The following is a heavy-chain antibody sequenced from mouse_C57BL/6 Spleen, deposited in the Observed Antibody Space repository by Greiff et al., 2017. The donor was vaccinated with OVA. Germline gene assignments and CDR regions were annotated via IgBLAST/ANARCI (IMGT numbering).Heavy chain of an antibody. Sequence: EVQLQESGGGLVKPGGSLKLSCAASGFTFSDYGMHWVRQAPEKGLEWVAYISSGSNTIYYADTVKGRFTISRDNAKNTLFLQVTSLRSEDTAMYYCAQHSSGCFYWGQGTLVTVSA. V-gene: IGHV5-17*01. CDR2: ISSGSNTI. D-gene: IGHD3-1*01. CDR3: AQHSSGCFY. J-gene: IGHJ3*01. CDR1: GFTFSDYG.